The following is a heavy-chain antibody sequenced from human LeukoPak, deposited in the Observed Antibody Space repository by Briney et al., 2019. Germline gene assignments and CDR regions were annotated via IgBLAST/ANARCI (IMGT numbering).Heavy chain of an antibody. Sequence: SETLSLTCTVSGGSISSSNYYWGWIRQPPGKGLEWIGNIFYSGTTYYNPSLKSRVTIFVDTSKNQFSLKLSSVTAADMATYYCARSIAGDGPTHNWFGPWGQGALVTVSS. V-gene: IGHV4-39*01. CDR3: ARSIAGDGPTHNWFGP. D-gene: IGHD6-13*01. CDR2: IFYSGTT. J-gene: IGHJ5*02. CDR1: GGSISSSNYY.